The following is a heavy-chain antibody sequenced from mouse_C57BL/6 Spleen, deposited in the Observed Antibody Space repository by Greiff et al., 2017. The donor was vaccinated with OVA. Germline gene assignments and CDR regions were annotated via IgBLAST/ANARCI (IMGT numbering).Heavy chain of an antibody. CDR3: ARGRSRITTVVPFDY. CDR2: LSDGGSYT. J-gene: IGHJ2*01. V-gene: IGHV5-4*01. D-gene: IGHD1-1*01. Sequence: EVQGVESGGGLVKPGGSLKLSCAASGFTFSSYAMSWVRQTPEKRLEWVATLSDGGSYTYYPDNVKGRFTISRDNAKNNLYRQMSHLKSEDTAMYYCARGRSRITTVVPFDYWGQGTTLTVSS. CDR1: GFTFSSYA.